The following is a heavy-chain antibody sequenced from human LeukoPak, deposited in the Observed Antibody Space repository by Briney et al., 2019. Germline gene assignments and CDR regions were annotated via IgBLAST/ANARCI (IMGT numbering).Heavy chain of an antibody. CDR2: INPNSGGT. D-gene: IGHD3-16*01. V-gene: IGHV1-2*02. CDR1: GYTFTGYY. J-gene: IGHJ3*02. Sequence: ASVKVSCKASGYTFTGYYMHWVRQAPGQGLEWMGWINPNSGGTNYAQKFQGRVTMTRDTSINTAYMELSRLRSDDTAVYYCARDWGHSDAFDIWGQGTMVTVSS. CDR3: ARDWGHSDAFDI.